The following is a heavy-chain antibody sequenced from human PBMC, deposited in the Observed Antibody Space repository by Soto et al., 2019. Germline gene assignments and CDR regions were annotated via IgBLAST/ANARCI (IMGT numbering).Heavy chain of an antibody. V-gene: IGHV1-69*06. D-gene: IGHD1-26*01. J-gene: IGHJ3*02. CDR2: IIPIFGTA. CDR3: ARLIVGATTNAFDI. Sequence: SVKVSCKASGGTFSSYAISWVRQAPGQGLEWMGGIIPIFGTANYAQKFQGRVTITADKSTSTAYMELSSLRSEDTAVYYCARLIVGATTNAFDIWGQGTMVTVSS. CDR1: GGTFSSYA.